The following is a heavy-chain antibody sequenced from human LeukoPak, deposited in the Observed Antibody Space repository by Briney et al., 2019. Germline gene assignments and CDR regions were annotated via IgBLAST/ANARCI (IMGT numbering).Heavy chain of an antibody. Sequence: GGSLRLSCAASGLTFSTYPMTWVRQAPGKGLEWVSVTYSGGSTFFADFVNGRFSISRDQSQNTLYLQMNSLRANDTAVYYCARAGDRGSHIDFWGQGTLVTVSS. CDR2: TYSGGST. V-gene: IGHV3-66*01. CDR3: ARAGDRGSHIDF. J-gene: IGHJ4*02. CDR1: GLTFSTYP. D-gene: IGHD1-26*01.